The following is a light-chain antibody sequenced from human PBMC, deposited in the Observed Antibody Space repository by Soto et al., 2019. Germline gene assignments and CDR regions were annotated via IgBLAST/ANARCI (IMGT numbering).Light chain of an antibody. J-gene: IGKJ1*01. CDR1: HNIGPW. V-gene: IGKV1-5*03. Sequence: IEMTQSPSTLSASVGDRVTITCRASHNIGPWLAWYQQKPGKAPKLLIYKAYILAGVVPSRFSGSGSGTEFTFTISSLQPDDLATYYCQQYSTYSRTFGQGPKVEIK. CDR2: KAY. CDR3: QQYSTYSRT.